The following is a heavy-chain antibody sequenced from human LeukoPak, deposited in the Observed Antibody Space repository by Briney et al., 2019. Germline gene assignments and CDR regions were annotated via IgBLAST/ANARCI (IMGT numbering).Heavy chain of an antibody. CDR3: AAGWVCSGGSCYYYFDY. CDR1: GFTFTSSA. J-gene: IGHJ4*02. CDR2: IVVGSGNT. V-gene: IGHV1-58*02. D-gene: IGHD2-15*01. Sequence: SVKVSCKASGFTFTSSAMQWVRQARGQRLEWIGWIVVGSGNTNYAQKFQERVAITRDMSTSTAYMELSSLRSEDTAVYYCAAGWVCSGGSCYYYFDYWGQGTLVTVSS.